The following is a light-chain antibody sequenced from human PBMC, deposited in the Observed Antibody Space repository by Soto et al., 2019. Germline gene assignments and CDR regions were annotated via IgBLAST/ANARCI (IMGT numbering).Light chain of an antibody. CDR1: SSDVGGYNY. CDR2: EVT. CDR3: SSYTSNSNPYV. Sequence: QSVLTQPPSASGSPGQSVTISCTGTSSDVGGYNYVSWYQLHPGKAPKLMISEVTNRPSGVSSRFSGSKSGNTASLTISGLQADDEADYYCSSYTSNSNPYVFGTGTKLTVL. V-gene: IGLV2-14*01. J-gene: IGLJ1*01.